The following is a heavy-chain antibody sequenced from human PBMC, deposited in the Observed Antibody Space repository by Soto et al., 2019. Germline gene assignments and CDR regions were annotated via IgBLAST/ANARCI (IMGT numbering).Heavy chain of an antibody. CDR2: MSPNSGNT. CDR1: GYTFTSYD. V-gene: IGHV1-8*01. CDR3: ARGVKYGAYSRWFDP. J-gene: IGHJ5*02. D-gene: IGHD4-17*01. Sequence: QVQLVQSGAEVRKPGASVKVSCKASGYTFTSYDINWVRQATGQGLEYLGWMSPNSGNTGYVQKFQGRVTMTWDTSITTAYMELSSLRSEHTAVYFCARGVKYGAYSRWFDPWGQGTLVTVSS.